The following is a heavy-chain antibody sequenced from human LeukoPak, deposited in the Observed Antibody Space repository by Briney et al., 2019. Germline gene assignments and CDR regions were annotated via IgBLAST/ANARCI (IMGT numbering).Heavy chain of an antibody. CDR2: IYYSGST. D-gene: IGHD2/OR15-2a*01. CDR3: ARGEYGLFDY. J-gene: IGHJ4*02. CDR1: GGSISGGSYY. Sequence: SETLSLTCTVSGGSISGGSYYWSWIRQPPGKGLEWIGYIYYSGSTKYNLSLKSRVTISVDTSKDQLSLKLSSVTAADTAVYYCARGEYGLFDYWGQGTLVTVSS. V-gene: IGHV4-61*01.